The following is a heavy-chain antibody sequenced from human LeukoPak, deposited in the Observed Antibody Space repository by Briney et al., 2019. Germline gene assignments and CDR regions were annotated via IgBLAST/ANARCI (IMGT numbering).Heavy chain of an antibody. CDR2: IIPILGIA. CDR1: GGTFSSYA. Sequence: SVKVSCKASGGTFSSYAISWVRQAPGQGLEWMGRIIPILGIANYAQKFQGRVTITADKSTSTAYMELSSLRSEDTAVYYCAREKWELQSWYFDLWGRGTLVTVSS. CDR3: AREKWELQSWYFDL. D-gene: IGHD1-26*01. V-gene: IGHV1-69*04. J-gene: IGHJ2*01.